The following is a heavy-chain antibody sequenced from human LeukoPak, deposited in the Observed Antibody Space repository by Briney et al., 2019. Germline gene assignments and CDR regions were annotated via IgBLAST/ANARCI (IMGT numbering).Heavy chain of an antibody. J-gene: IGHJ4*02. D-gene: IGHD1-26*01. CDR3: ARGTYYDY. Sequence: GASVKVSCKASGYTFTTYGISWVRQAPGQGLEWMGWISTYNGNTEYAQNLQGTVTMTTDTSTSTAYMELRSLRSDDTAVYYCARGTYYDYWGQGTQVTVSS. V-gene: IGHV1-18*01. CDR2: ISTYNGNT. CDR1: GYTFTTYG.